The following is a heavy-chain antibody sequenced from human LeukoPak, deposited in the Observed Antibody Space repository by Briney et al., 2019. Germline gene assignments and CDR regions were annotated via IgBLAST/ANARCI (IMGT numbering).Heavy chain of an antibody. CDR1: GGTLSSYA. CDR3: ARDSGVHVRDSSGYSLRGYYYYGMDV. D-gene: IGHD3-22*01. J-gene: IGHJ6*02. CDR2: IIPIFGTA. V-gene: IGHV1-69*13. Sequence: ASVKVSCKASGGTLSSYAISWVRQAPGQGLEWMGGIIPIFGTANYAQKFQGRVTITADESTSTAYMELSSLRSEDTAVYYCARDSGVHVRDSSGYSLRGYYYYGMDVWGQGTTVTVSS.